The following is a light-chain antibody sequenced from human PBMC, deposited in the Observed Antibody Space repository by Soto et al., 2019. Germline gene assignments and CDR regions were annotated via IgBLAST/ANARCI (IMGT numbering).Light chain of an antibody. CDR1: QSVSSN. V-gene: IGKV3-15*01. Sequence: EIVFTQSPWTLSLSPGQRATLSCRASQSVSSNLAWYQQKPGQAPRLLIYGASTRATGIPARFSGSGSGTEFTLTISSLQSEDFAVYYCQQYNNWPPWTFGQGTKVDI. CDR3: QQYNNWPPWT. CDR2: GAS. J-gene: IGKJ1*01.